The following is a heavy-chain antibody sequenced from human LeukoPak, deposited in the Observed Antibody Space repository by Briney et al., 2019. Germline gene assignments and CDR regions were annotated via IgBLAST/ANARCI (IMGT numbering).Heavy chain of an antibody. Sequence: PSETLSLTCAVSGGSISSGGYYWSWIRQHPGTGLEWIGYIYYSGSTYYNPSLKSRVTISVDASKNQFSLKLSSVTAADTAVYYCARGRLGIVVVPAAIGKLGRDQKPNYAFDIWGQGTMVTVSS. CDR1: GGSISSGGYY. V-gene: IGHV4-31*11. CDR2: IYYSGST. D-gene: IGHD2-2*03. J-gene: IGHJ3*02. CDR3: ARGRLGIVVVPAAIGKLGRDQKPNYAFDI.